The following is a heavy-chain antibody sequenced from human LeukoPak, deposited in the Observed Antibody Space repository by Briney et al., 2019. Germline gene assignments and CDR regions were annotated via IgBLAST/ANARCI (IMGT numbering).Heavy chain of an antibody. J-gene: IGHJ4*02. CDR2: ISYDGSNK. CDR1: GFTFSSYA. V-gene: IGHV3-30*18. D-gene: IGHD6-13*01. Sequence: GGSLRLSCAASGFTFSSYAMHWVRQAPGKGLEWVAVISYDGSNKYYADSVKGRFTISRDNSKNTLYLQMNSLRAEDTAVYYCAKTRPRYSSSWYLDYWGQGTLVTVSS. CDR3: AKTRPRYSSSWYLDY.